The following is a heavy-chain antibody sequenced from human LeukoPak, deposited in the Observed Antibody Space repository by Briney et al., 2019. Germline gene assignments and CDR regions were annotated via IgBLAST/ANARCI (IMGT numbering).Heavy chain of an antibody. CDR3: ARQDIVVVPAAIGFDY. D-gene: IGHD2-2*01. J-gene: IGHJ4*02. CDR2: IYYSGST. V-gene: IGHV4-59*01. Sequence: SETLSLTCTVSGGSISSYYWSWIRQPPGKGLEWIGYIYYSGSTNYNPSLKSRVTISVDTSKNQFSLKLSSVTAADTAVYYCARQDIVVVPAAIGFDYWGQGTLVTVSS. CDR1: GGSISSYY.